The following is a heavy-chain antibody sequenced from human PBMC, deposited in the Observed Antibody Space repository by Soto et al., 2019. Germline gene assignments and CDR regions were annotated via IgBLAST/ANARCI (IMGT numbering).Heavy chain of an antibody. J-gene: IGHJ4*02. CDR2: IYYSGST. D-gene: IGHD6-19*01. V-gene: IGHV4-61*01. CDR3: ARDQGIAVAVFDY. CDR1: GGSVTSGSYY. Sequence: QVQLQESGPGLVKPSETLSLTCTVSGGSVTSGSYYWSWIRQPPGKGLEWIGYIYYSGSTNYNPPLQSRVTISVDTSKNQISLKLSSVTAADTALYYCARDQGIAVAVFDYWGQGTLVTVSS.